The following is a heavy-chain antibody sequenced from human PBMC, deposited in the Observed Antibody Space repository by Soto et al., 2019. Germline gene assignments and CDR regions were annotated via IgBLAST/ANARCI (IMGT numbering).Heavy chain of an antibody. CDR1: GFTFSRYA. CDR2: ISRDGSNK. V-gene: IGHV3-30*04. J-gene: IGHJ4*02. Sequence: GGSLRLSFAASGFTFSRYAIHWVRQAPGKGLEWVAVISRDGSNKYYVDSVKGRFTISRDNSKNTLYLQMNSLRDEDTAVYYCARSRNSAVADSFDFWGQGTLVTVSS. CDR3: ARSRNSAVADSFDF. D-gene: IGHD3-10*01.